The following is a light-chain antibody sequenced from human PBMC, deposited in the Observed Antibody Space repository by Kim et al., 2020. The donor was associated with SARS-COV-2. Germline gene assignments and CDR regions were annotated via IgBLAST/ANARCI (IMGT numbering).Light chain of an antibody. CDR3: QAWDSSNVV. V-gene: IGLV3-1*01. CDR2: QDS. CDR1: KLGDKY. Sequence: SVSPGQTASITCSGDKLGDKYACWYQQKPGQSPVLVIYQDSKRPSGIPERFSGSNSGNTATLTISGTQAMDEDDYYCQAWDSSNVVFGGGTQLTVL. J-gene: IGLJ2*01.